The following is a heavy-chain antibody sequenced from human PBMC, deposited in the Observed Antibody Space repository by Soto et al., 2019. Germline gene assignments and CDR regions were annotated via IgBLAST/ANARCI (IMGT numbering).Heavy chain of an antibody. Sequence: GASVKVSCKASGGTFSSYAISWVRQAPGQGLEWMGGIIPIFGTANYAQKFQGRVTITADKSTSTAYMELSSLRSEDTAVYYCARELRVRGERPFGYWGQGTLVTVSS. D-gene: IGHD3-10*01. CDR3: ARELRVRGERPFGY. CDR2: IIPIFGTA. CDR1: GGTFSSYA. J-gene: IGHJ4*02. V-gene: IGHV1-69*06.